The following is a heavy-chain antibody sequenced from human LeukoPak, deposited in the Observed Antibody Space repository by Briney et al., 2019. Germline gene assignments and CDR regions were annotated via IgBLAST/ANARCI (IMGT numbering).Heavy chain of an antibody. Sequence: SETLSLTCTVSGGSISSYYWSWIRQPPGKGLEWIGYIYYSGSTNYNPSLKSRVTISVDTSKNQFSLKLSSVTAADTAVYYCARDYSNYGSNWFDPWGQGTLVTVSS. CDR1: GGSISSYY. CDR3: ARDYSNYGSNWFDP. CDR2: IYYSGST. D-gene: IGHD4-11*01. V-gene: IGHV4-59*01. J-gene: IGHJ5*02.